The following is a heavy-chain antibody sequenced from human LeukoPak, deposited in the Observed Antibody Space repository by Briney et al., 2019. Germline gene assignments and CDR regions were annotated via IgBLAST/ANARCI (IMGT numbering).Heavy chain of an antibody. CDR3: ARLLIVGTNYDY. Sequence: PGGSLRLSCAASGFTFSNYEMNWVRHAPGKGLEWVSYINGGGANIYYADSVQGRFTISRDNAKNSLYLQMNNLRVEDTAVYYCARLLIVGTNYDYWGQGTLVTVSS. CDR2: INGGGANI. D-gene: IGHD1-26*01. CDR1: GFTFSNYE. J-gene: IGHJ4*02. V-gene: IGHV3-48*03.